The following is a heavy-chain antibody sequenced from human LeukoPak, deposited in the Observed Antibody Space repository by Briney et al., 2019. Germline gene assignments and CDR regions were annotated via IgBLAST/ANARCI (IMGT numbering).Heavy chain of an antibody. D-gene: IGHD3-9*01. CDR2: INPNSGGT. CDR3: ARDDPYYDILTGYYYYGMDV. V-gene: IGHV1-2*04. J-gene: IGHJ6*02. Sequence: GASVKVSCKASGYTFTGYYMHWVRQAPGQGLEWMGWINPNSGGTNYAQKFQGWVTMTTDTSTSTAYMELRSLRSDDTAVYYCARDDPYYDILTGYYYYGMDVWGQGTTVTVSS. CDR1: GYTFTGYY.